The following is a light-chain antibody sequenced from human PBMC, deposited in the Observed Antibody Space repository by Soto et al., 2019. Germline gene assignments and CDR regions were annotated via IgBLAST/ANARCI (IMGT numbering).Light chain of an antibody. CDR2: DAS. J-gene: IGKJ1*01. V-gene: IGKV3-11*01. Sequence: EIVLTQSPVTLSLSPGQRATLSCRASVMISTYVAWYQQKPGQAPRLLIYDASNRATGVPARFSGSGSGTDFTLTISALEPEDFAVYYCQQYEAVVTFGQGTKVEI. CDR3: QQYEAVVT. CDR1: VMISTY.